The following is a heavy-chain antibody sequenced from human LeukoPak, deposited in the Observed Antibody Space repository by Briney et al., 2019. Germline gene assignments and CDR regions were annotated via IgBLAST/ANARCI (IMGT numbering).Heavy chain of an antibody. CDR2: IYCSGST. CDR1: GGSISSSSYY. Sequence: SETLSLTCTVSGGSISSSSYYWGWIRQPPGKGLEWIGSIYCSGSTYYNPSLKSRVTISVDTSKNQFSLKLSSVTAADTAVYYCARRNQTGGGFDYWGQGTLVTVSS. D-gene: IGHD1-14*01. V-gene: IGHV4-39*01. CDR3: ARRNQTGGGFDY. J-gene: IGHJ4*02.